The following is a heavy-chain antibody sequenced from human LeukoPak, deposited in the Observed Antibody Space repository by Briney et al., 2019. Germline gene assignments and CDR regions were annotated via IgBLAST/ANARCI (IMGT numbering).Heavy chain of an antibody. D-gene: IGHD4-11*01. V-gene: IGHV4-59*01. CDR2: IYYSGST. CDR3: ARGVDYTNPLIDYYYYMDV. Sequence: SETLSLTCTVSGGSISSYYWSWIRQPPGKGLEWIGYIYYSGSTNYNPSLKSRVTTSVDTSKNQFSLKLSSVTAADTAVYYCARGVDYTNPLIDYYYYMDVWGKGTTVTVSS. J-gene: IGHJ6*03. CDR1: GGSISSYY.